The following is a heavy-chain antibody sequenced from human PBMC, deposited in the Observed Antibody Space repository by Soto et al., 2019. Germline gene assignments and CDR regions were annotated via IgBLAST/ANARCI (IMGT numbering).Heavy chain of an antibody. J-gene: IGHJ6*02. D-gene: IGHD3-3*01. CDR3: AKRYDFWSGRWYGLGV. CDR2: IHHIGST. CDR1: GASINSPNW. V-gene: IGHV4-4*02. Sequence: QVLLEESGPGLVRPSGTLSLTCSVSGASINSPNWWVWVRQPPGKGLEWIGEIHHIGSTTYNPSLKSRAPISVDKSKNQFSLIVTSVTAADTAVYYCAKRYDFWSGRWYGLGVWGQGTTVTVSS.